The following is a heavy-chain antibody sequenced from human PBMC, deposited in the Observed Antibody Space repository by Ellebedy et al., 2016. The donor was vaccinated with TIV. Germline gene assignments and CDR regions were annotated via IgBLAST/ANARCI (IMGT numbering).Heavy chain of an antibody. CDR3: ARWFGELLYVRWFDP. CDR1: GASITRSSSY. J-gene: IGHJ5*02. Sequence: SETLSLTCSLPGASITRSSSYWGWIRQPPGQGLAWFGSVNHTGSTDYTPSLKSRVSISADTSKNQFSLRLSSVTAADTAVYYCARWFGELLYVRWFDPWGQGTLVTVSS. D-gene: IGHD3-10*01. CDR2: VNHTGST. V-gene: IGHV4-39*01.